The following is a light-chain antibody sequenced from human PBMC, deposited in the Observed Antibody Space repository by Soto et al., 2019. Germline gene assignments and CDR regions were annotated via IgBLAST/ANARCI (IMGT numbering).Light chain of an antibody. CDR2: DTS. CDR1: TGPVTSHHY. Sequence: QTVVTQEPSLTVSPGGTVTLTCGSSTGPVTSHHYPYWFQQKPGQAPRTLIYDTSDKHSWTPARFSGSLRGGKAALTLSGAQPEDEAEYSCLLCYSGPGVFGGGTKVTVL. CDR3: LLCYSGPGV. J-gene: IGLJ2*01. V-gene: IGLV7-46*01.